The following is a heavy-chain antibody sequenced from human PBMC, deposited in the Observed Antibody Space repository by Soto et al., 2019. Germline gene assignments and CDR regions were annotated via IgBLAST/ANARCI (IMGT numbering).Heavy chain of an antibody. J-gene: IGHJ5*02. CDR3: ARGRRDILLIGWFDP. Sequence: SETLSLTCAVSGGSFSDYYCSWIRQPPGKGLEWIGEINHSGITNYNPSLKSRVTMSVDTSKNQFSLKLSSVTAADTAVYYCARGRRDILLIGWFDPWGQGTLVTVSS. D-gene: IGHD2-8*01. V-gene: IGHV4-34*01. CDR1: GGSFSDYY. CDR2: INHSGIT.